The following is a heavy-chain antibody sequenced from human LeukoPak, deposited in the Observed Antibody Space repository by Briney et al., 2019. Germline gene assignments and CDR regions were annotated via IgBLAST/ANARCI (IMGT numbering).Heavy chain of an antibody. CDR3: TRTIDPRWASEGVDFDY. CDR2: IRSKANSYAT. Sequence: PGGSLRLSCAASGFTFSGSAMHWVRQASGKGLEWVGRIRSKANSYATAYAASVKGRFTISRDDSKNTAYLQMNSLKTEDTAVYYCTRTIDPRWASEGVDFDYWGRGTLVTVSS. J-gene: IGHJ4*02. D-gene: IGHD3-10*01. V-gene: IGHV3-73*01. CDR1: GFTFSGSA.